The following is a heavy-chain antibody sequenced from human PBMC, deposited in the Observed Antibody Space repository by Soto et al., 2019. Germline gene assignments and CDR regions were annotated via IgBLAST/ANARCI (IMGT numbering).Heavy chain of an antibody. V-gene: IGHV1-18*04. D-gene: IGHD2-8*01. CDR1: GYTFTSYG. CDR3: ARDRYCTNGVCYWFDP. Sequence: ASVKVSCKASGYTFTSYGISWVLQAPGQGLEWMGWISAYNGNTNYAQKLQGRVTISVDTSKNQFSLKLSSVTAADTAVYYCARDRYCTNGVCYWFDPWGQGTLVTVSS. J-gene: IGHJ5*02. CDR2: ISAYNGNT.